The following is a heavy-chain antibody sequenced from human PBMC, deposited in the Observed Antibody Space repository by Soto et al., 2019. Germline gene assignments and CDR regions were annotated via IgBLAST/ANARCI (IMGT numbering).Heavy chain of an antibody. J-gene: IGHJ6*02. D-gene: IGHD5-18*01. CDR1: VFTFSSYS. V-gene: IGHV3-48*02. CDR2: ISSSSSTI. CDR3: AREDGYSYGRSYYYYGMHV. Sequence: GGSLRLSCAASVFTFSSYSMNWVRQAPGKGLEWVSYISSSSSTIYYADSVKGRFTISRDNAKNSLYLQMNSLRDEDTAVYYCAREDGYSYGRSYYYYGMHVWGQATTVTVSS.